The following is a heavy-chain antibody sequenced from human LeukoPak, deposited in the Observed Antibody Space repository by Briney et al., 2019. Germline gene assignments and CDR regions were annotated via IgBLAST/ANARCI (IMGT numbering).Heavy chain of an antibody. V-gene: IGHV1-18*01. J-gene: IGHJ6*02. CDR3: ARAFQDYYGMDV. CDR2: ISAYNGNT. Sequence: ASVKVSCKASGYTFTSYGISWVRQAPGQGLEWMGWISAYNGNTNYAQKLQGRVTMTTDASTSTAHMELRSLRSDDTAVYYCARAFQDYYGMDVWGQGTTVTVSS. CDR1: GYTFTSYG.